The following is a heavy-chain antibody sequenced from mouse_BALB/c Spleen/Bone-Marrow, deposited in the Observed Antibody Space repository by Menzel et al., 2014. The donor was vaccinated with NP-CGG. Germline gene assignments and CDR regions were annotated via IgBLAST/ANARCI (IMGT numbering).Heavy chain of an antibody. D-gene: IGHD2-4*01. CDR2: INPDSSTI. CDR3: ARQSYYDYSDY. CDR1: GFDFSRYW. Sequence: EVQLQQSGGGLVQPGGSLKLSCAASGFDFSRYWMSWVRQAPGKGLEWIGEINPDSSTINYTPSLKDKFIISRDNAKNTLYLQMSKVRSEDTALYYRARQSYYDYSDYWGQGTTLTVSS. J-gene: IGHJ2*01. V-gene: IGHV4-1*02.